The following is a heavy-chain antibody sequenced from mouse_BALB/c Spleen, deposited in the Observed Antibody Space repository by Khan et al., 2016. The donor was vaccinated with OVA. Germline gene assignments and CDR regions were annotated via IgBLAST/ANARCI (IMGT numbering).Heavy chain of an antibody. D-gene: IGHD2-3*01. Sequence: QVQLQQSGPELVRPGVSVKISCKGSGYTFTDYAMHWVKQSHAKSLEWMGLISTYSGNTNYNQKFKGKATMTVDKSSSTSYMELARLTSEDSATSYGATTAYDGYYDYWGQGTTLTVSS. CDR2: ISTYSGNT. CDR3: ATTAYDGYYDY. V-gene: IGHV1S137*01. CDR1: GYTFTDYA. J-gene: IGHJ2*01.